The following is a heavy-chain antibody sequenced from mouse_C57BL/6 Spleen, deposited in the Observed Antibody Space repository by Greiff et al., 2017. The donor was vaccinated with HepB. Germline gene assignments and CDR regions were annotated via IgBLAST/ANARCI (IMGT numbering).Heavy chain of an antibody. Sequence: EVKLMESGGGLVKPGGSLKLSCAASGFTFSDYGMHWVRQAPEKGLEWVAYISSGSSTIYYADTVKGRFTISRDNAKNTLFLQMTSLRSEDTAMYYCASERYYAMDYWGQGTSVTVSS. V-gene: IGHV5-17*01. CDR1: GFTFSDYG. CDR2: ISSGSSTI. CDR3: ASERYYAMDY. J-gene: IGHJ4*01.